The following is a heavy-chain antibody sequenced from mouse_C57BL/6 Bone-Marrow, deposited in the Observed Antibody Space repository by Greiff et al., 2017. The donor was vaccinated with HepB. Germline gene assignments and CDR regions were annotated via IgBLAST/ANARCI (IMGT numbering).Heavy chain of an antibody. CDR1: GYTFTSYW. J-gene: IGHJ2*01. V-gene: IGHV1-59*01. D-gene: IGHD5-1-1*01. CDR2: IDPSDSYT. Sequence: QVQLQQPGAELVRPGTSVKLSCKASGYTFTSYWMHWVKQRPGQGLEWIGVIDPSDSYTNYNQKFKGKATLTVDTSSSTAYMQLSSLTSEDSAVYYCAREGIPPWGQGTTLTVSS. CDR3: AREGIPP.